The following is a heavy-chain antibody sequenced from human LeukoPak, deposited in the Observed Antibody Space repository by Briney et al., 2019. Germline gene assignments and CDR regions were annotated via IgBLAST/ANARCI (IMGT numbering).Heavy chain of an antibody. CDR2: IYYSGST. J-gene: IGHJ4*02. Sequence: SETQISSCTVSGGSISSSSYYWGRIRQPPGKGLEWIGSIYYSGSTYYNPSLKSRVTISVDTSKNQFSLKLSSVTAADTAVYYCARHYGGFGDDDHWGQGTLVTVSS. CDR3: ARHYGGFGDDDH. CDR1: GGSISSSSYY. D-gene: IGHD3-10*01. V-gene: IGHV4-39*01.